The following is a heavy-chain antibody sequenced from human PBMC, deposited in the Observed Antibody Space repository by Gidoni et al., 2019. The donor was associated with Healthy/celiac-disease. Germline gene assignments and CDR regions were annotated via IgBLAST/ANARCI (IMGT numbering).Heavy chain of an antibody. D-gene: IGHD3-16*02. V-gene: IGHV3-30-3*01. CDR3: ARDKVGMITFGGVIDYGMDV. J-gene: IGHJ6*02. Sequence: QVPLVESGGGVVQPGRSLRLPCAASGFTFSRYAMHWVRQAPGKGLGGVAVISYDRSNKYYADSVKGRFTISRDNSKNTLYLQMNSLRAEDTAVYYCARDKVGMITFGGVIDYGMDVWGQGTTVTVSS. CDR2: ISYDRSNK. CDR1: GFTFSRYA.